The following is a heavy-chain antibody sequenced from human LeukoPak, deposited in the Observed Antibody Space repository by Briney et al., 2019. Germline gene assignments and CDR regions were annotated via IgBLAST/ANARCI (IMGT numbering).Heavy chain of an antibody. J-gene: IGHJ4*02. V-gene: IGHV3-23*01. CDR2: VSGSGGST. CDR1: GFTFSSYA. Sequence: GGSLRLSCAASGFTFSSYAMSWVRQAPGKGLEWVSAVSGSGGSTYYADSVRGRFTISRDNDKNSLYLQMNSLRAEDTAVYYCARGIASGGGGYWGQGTLVTVSS. CDR3: ARGIASGGGGY. D-gene: IGHD3-16*01.